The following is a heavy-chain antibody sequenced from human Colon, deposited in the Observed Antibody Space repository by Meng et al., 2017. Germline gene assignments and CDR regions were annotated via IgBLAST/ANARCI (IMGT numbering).Heavy chain of an antibody. Sequence: QLQLQESGPGLGKPSETLSLTCTGSGDSISSSTYCWGWIRQPPGKGLEWIGCAYYSGSTYYDPSLKSRVAVSVDTSKNQFSLILSSVTAADTAVYYCSRWAGGREFLDYWGQGTLVTVSS. CDR1: GDSISSSTYC. V-gene: IGHV4-39*01. CDR2: AYYSGST. CDR3: SRWAGGREFLDY. J-gene: IGHJ4*02. D-gene: IGHD5-24*01.